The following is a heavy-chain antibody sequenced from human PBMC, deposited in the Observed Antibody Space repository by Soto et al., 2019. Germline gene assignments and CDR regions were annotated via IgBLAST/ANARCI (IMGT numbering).Heavy chain of an antibody. CDR1: GFTFSSYA. CDR2: ISDSGVET. CDR3: VRDRIISSAVHLN. Sequence: GGSLRLSCAASGFTFSSYAMSRVRQAPGQGLEWVSSISDSGVETHYADSVRGRFTISRDNSKNTLYLQMTSLRAGDTAVYYCVRDRIISSAVHLNWGQGTQVTVSS. V-gene: IGHV3-23*01. J-gene: IGHJ4*02. D-gene: IGHD2-2*01.